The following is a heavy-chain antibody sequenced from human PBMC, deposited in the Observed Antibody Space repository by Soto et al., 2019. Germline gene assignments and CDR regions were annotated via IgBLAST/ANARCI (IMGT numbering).Heavy chain of an antibody. CDR1: GFAFSADA. D-gene: IGHD2-2*03. V-gene: IGHV3-33*01. CDR2: LWADGSRQ. J-gene: IGHJ4*02. Sequence: QVQLVESGGGVIQPGTSLRLSCAASGFAFSADAMHWVRQAPGTGLEWVAVLWADGSRQFYLDSVKGRFSISRDNSKHTLYLQMNNLRIDDTDMYFCLTGIGYWVLSDNCCQGTLVSVSS. CDR3: LTGIGYWVLSDN.